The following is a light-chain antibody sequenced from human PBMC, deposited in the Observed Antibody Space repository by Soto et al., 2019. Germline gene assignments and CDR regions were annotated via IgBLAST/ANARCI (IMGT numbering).Light chain of an antibody. CDR3: QQYENMVFA. V-gene: IGKV1-33*01. J-gene: IGKJ5*01. Sequence: DIQMTQSPSSLSASVGDSVTITCQASQDINNYLNWYQQKPGTAPKLLIYDASNLETGVPSRFRGSGSGTDFSLTISSLQPEDIATYYCQQYENMVFAFGQGTRLEIK. CDR2: DAS. CDR1: QDINNY.